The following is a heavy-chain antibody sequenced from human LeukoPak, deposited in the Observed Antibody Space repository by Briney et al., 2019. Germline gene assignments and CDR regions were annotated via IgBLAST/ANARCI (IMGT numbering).Heavy chain of an antibody. V-gene: IGHV3-53*01. Sequence: PGGSLRLSCAASGFTVSSNYMSWVRQAPGKGLEWVSVIYSGGSTYYADSVKGRFTTSRDNSKNTLYLQMNSLRAEDTAVYYCARENSWPYHYMDVWGKGTTVTVSS. CDR3: ARENSWPYHYMDV. CDR1: GFTVSSNY. J-gene: IGHJ6*03. CDR2: IYSGGST. D-gene: IGHD6-13*01.